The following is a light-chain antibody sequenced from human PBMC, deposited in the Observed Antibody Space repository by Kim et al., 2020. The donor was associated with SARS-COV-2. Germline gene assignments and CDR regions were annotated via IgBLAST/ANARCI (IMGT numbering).Light chain of an antibody. Sequence: QSVLTQPPSVSGAPGQRVTISCTGSSSNIGAGYDVHWYQQLPGTAPKLLIYGNSNRPSGVPDQFSGSKSGTSASLAITGLQAEDEAEYYCQSYDSSLSGYVFGTGTKVTVL. CDR1: SSNIGAGYD. CDR2: GNS. J-gene: IGLJ1*01. V-gene: IGLV1-40*01. CDR3: QSYDSSLSGYV.